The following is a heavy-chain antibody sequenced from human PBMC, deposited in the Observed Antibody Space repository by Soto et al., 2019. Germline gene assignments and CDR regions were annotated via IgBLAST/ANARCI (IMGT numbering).Heavy chain of an antibody. V-gene: IGHV4-30-4*01. CDR3: ARGVGDFWSGYQHNWFVP. J-gene: IGHJ5*02. CDR2: IFSSGTT. D-gene: IGHD3-3*01. CDR1: GASINSGGYY. Sequence: SETLSLTCAVSGASINSGGYYWSWIRQLPGKGLEWIGYIFSSGTTYYTPSLKSRVAISVDTSKNHFSLKLSSLTAADTAVYYCARGVGDFWSGYQHNWFVPWGQGTLVTVSS.